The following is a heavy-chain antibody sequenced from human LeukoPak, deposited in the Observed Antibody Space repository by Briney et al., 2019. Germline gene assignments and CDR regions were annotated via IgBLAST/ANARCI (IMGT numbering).Heavy chain of an antibody. J-gene: IGHJ4*02. D-gene: IGHD3-10*01. CDR3: ARGRGMGY. CDR2: IYYSGST. V-gene: IGHV4-59*01. CDR1: GGSISSYY. Sequence: TASETLSLTCTVSGGSISSYYWSWIRQPPGKGLEWIGYIYYSGSTNYNPSLKSRVTISVDTSKNQFSLKLSSVTAADTAVYFCARGRGMGYWGQGTLVTVSS.